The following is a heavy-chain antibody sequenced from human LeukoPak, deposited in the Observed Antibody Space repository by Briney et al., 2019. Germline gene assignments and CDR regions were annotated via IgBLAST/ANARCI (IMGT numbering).Heavy chain of an antibody. V-gene: IGHV3-23*01. Sequence: GGSLRLSCAASGFTVSSNYMSWVRQAPGKGLEWVSAISGSGSSTYYADSVKGRFTISRDNSKNTLYLQMNSLRAEDTAVYYCAKDPYYGFWSGYYTLNYMDVWGKGATVTVSS. D-gene: IGHD3-3*01. J-gene: IGHJ6*03. CDR1: GFTVSSNY. CDR3: AKDPYYGFWSGYYTLNYMDV. CDR2: ISGSGSST.